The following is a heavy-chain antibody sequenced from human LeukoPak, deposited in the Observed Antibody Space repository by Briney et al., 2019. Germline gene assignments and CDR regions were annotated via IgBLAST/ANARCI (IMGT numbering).Heavy chain of an antibody. CDR3: ARSLDIVVVPAAIQGFDP. CDR1: GGSISSYY. Sequence: PSETLSLTCTVSGGSISSYYWSWIRQPAGKGLEWIGRIYTSGSTSYNPSLKSRVTMSVDTSKNQFSLKLSSVTAADTAVYYCARSLDIVVVPAAIQGFDPWGQGTLVTVSS. V-gene: IGHV4-4*07. CDR2: IYTSGST. J-gene: IGHJ5*02. D-gene: IGHD2-2*01.